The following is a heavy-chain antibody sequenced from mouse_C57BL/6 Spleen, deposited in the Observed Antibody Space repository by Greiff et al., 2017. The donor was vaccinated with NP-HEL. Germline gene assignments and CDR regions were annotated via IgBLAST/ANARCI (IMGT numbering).Heavy chain of an antibody. J-gene: IGHJ1*03. CDR3: ARGTVVAHWYFDV. CDR2: IHPNSGST. D-gene: IGHD1-1*01. V-gene: IGHV1-64*01. Sequence: QVQLQQSGAELVKPGASVKLSCKASGYTFTSYWMHWVKQRPGQGLEWIGMIHPNSGSTNYNEKFKSKATLTVDKSSSTAYMQLSSLTSEDSAVYYCARGTVVAHWYFDVWGTGTTVTVSS. CDR1: GYTFTSYW.